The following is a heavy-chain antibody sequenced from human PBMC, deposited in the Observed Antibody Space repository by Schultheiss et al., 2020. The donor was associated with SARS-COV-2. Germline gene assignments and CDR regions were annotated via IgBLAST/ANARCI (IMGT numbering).Heavy chain of an antibody. J-gene: IGHJ6*02. CDR1: GGTFSSYA. Sequence: ASVKVSCKASGGTFSSYAISWVRQAPGQGLEWMGRINPNSGGTNYAQKFQGRVTMTRNTSISTAYMELSSLRSEDTAVYYCARRAYYYYGMDVWGQGTTVTVSS. CDR2: INPNSGGT. CDR3: ARRAYYYYGMDV. V-gene: IGHV1-8*02.